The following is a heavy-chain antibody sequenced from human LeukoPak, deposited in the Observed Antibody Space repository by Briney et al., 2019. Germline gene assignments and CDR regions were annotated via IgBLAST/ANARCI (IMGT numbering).Heavy chain of an antibody. D-gene: IGHD2-15*01. CDR3: GRDRGGRSSLYFDY. Sequence: GGSLRLSCAASGFTFSSYGMHWVRQAPGKGLEWVAVIWYDGSNKYYADSVKGRFTISRDNSKNTLYLQMNSLRAEDTAVYYCGRDRGGRSSLYFDYWGQGTLVTVSS. J-gene: IGHJ4*02. CDR1: GFTFSSYG. CDR2: IWYDGSNK. V-gene: IGHV3-33*01.